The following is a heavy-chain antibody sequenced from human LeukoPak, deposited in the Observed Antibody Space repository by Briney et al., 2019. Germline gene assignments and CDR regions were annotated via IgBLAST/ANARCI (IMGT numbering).Heavy chain of an antibody. V-gene: IGHV1-2*02. J-gene: IGHJ4*02. CDR2: INPNSGGT. D-gene: IGHD2-2*01. Sequence: GASVKVSCKASGYTFTGYYMHWVRQAPGQGLEWMGWINPNSGGTNYAQKFQGRVTMTRDTSISTAYMELSRLRSDDTAVYYCARGWAHCSSTSCPVPLAYWGQGTLVTVSS. CDR3: ARGWAHCSSTSCPVPLAY. CDR1: GYTFTGYY.